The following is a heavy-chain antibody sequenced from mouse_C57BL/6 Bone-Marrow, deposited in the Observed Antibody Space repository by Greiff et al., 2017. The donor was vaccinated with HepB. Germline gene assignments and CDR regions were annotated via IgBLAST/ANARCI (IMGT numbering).Heavy chain of an antibody. CDR1: GFTFSSYG. J-gene: IGHJ2*01. V-gene: IGHV5-6*01. D-gene: IGHD4-1*01. CDR3: ARTGTNY. CDR2: ISSGGSYT. Sequence: EVQLQESGGDLVKPGGSLKLSCAASGFTFSSYGMSWVRQTPDKRLEWVATISSGGSYTYYPDSVKGRFTISRDNAKNTLYLQMSSLKSEDTAMYYCARTGTNYWGQGTTLTVSS.